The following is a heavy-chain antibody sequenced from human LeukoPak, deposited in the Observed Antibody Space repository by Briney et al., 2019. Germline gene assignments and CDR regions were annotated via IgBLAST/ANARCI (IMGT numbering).Heavy chain of an antibody. CDR3: ARGQGYSAY. D-gene: IGHD2-15*01. Sequence: PGGSLRFSCTVSGFMFVDYGMNWVRQARGKGLEWVSGINWNGGKTGYADSVKGRFTISRDNAKNSLYLQMTSVRAEDTALYYCARGQGYSAYWGQGTLVAVSS. CDR1: GFMFVDYG. J-gene: IGHJ4*02. V-gene: IGHV3-20*04. CDR2: INWNGGKT.